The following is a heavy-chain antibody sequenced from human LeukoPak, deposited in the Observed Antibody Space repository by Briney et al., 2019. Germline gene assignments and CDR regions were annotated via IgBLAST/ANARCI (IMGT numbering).Heavy chain of an antibody. Sequence: ASAKVSCKASGYTFTGYYMHWVRQAPGQGLEWVGWINPNSGGTNYAQKFQGRVTMTRDTSISTAYMELSRLRSDDTAVYYCARVRGYKWLAFDYWGQGTLVTVSS. CDR2: INPNSGGT. CDR3: ARVRGYKWLAFDY. CDR1: GYTFTGYY. J-gene: IGHJ4*02. V-gene: IGHV1-2*02. D-gene: IGHD5-24*01.